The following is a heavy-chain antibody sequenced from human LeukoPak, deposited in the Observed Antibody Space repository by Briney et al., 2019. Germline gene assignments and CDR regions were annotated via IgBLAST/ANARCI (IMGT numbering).Heavy chain of an antibody. CDR3: AKGKYGSGYLEAFDI. Sequence: NPGGSLRLSCAASGFTFSSYSMNWVRQAPGKGLEWVSSISSSSSYIYYADSVKGRFTISRDNSKNTLYLQMNSLRAEDTAVYYCAKGKYGSGYLEAFDIWGQGTMVTVSS. V-gene: IGHV3-21*04. CDR2: ISSSSSYI. J-gene: IGHJ3*02. CDR1: GFTFSSYS. D-gene: IGHD3-22*01.